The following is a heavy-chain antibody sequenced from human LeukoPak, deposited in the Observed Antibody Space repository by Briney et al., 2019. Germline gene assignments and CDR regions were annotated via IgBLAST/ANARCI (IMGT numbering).Heavy chain of an antibody. Sequence: SETLSLTCPVSGGSISSYYWSWIRQPPGKGLEWIGYIYYSGSTNYNPSLKSRVTISVDTSKNQFSLKLSSVTAADTAVYYCARANGGSYGYWGQGTLVTVSS. CDR2: IYYSGST. CDR3: ARANGGSYGY. D-gene: IGHD1-26*01. J-gene: IGHJ4*02. V-gene: IGHV4-59*01. CDR1: GGSISSYY.